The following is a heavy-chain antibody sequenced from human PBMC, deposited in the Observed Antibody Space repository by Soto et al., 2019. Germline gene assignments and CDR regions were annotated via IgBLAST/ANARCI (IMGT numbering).Heavy chain of an antibody. D-gene: IGHD2-2*01. CDR1: GFTFGDYA. Sequence: GGSLRLSCTASGFTFGDYAMSWFRQAPGKGLEWVGFIRSKAYGGTTEYAASVKGRFTISRDDSKSIAHLQMNSLKTEDTAVYYCTREDIVVVPAAKKYYGMDVWGQGTTVTVSS. J-gene: IGHJ6*02. CDR3: TREDIVVVPAAKKYYGMDV. CDR2: IRSKAYGGTT. V-gene: IGHV3-49*03.